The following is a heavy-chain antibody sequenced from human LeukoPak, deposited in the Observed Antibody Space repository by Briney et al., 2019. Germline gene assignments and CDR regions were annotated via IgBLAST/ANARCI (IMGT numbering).Heavy chain of an antibody. CDR2: ISGSGGNT. Sequence: GGSLRLSCVTSGFTFNKYAMSWVRQAPGKGLEWVSAISGSGGNTYYGDSVKGRFTISRDQSKNTLYLQMNSLRAEDTAVYYCAELGITMIGGVWGKGTTVTISS. CDR1: GFTFNKYA. V-gene: IGHV3-23*01. D-gene: IGHD3-10*02. J-gene: IGHJ6*04. CDR3: AELGITMIGGV.